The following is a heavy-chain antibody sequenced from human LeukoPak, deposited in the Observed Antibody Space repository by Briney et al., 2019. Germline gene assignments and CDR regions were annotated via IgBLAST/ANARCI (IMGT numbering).Heavy chain of an antibody. D-gene: IGHD6-13*01. CDR2: IYFSGST. V-gene: IGHV4-59*01. J-gene: IGHJ4*02. CDR3: ARDLSSSWYHYFDY. CDR1: AGSISSYY. Sequence: TSETLSLTCTVSAGSISSYYWSWIRQPPGKGLEWIGYIYFSGSTNYNPSLKSRVTISVDTSKNQFSLKLSSVTAADTAVYYCARDLSSSWYHYFDYWGQGTLVTVSS.